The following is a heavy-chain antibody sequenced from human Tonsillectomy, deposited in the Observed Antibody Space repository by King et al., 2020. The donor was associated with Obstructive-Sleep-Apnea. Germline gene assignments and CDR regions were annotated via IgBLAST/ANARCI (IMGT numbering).Heavy chain of an antibody. CDR3: AGAASKSYPFSY. V-gene: IGHV3-7*01. CDR1: GFTFSTYW. Sequence: VQLVESGGGLVQPGGSLRLSCAASGFTFSTYWMSWVRQTPGKGLEWVANIKQDGSEKYYVDSVKGRFSISRDNAKNSLYLQMNSLRAEDTAVYYCAGAASKSYPFSYWGQGTLVTVSS. D-gene: IGHD1-26*01. CDR2: IKQDGSEK. J-gene: IGHJ4*02.